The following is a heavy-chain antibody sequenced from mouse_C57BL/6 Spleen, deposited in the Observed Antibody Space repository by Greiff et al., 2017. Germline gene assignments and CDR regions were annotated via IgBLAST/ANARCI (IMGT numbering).Heavy chain of an antibody. Sequence: EVQLQQSGPELVKPGDSVKIPCKASGYSFTGYFMNWVMQSHGKSLEWIGRINPYNGDTFYNQKLKGKATLTVDKSSSTAHMELRSLTSEDSAVYSCAVYSNYEGGAMDYWGQGTSVTVSS. D-gene: IGHD2-5*01. CDR2: INPYNGDT. CDR3: AVYSNYEGGAMDY. CDR1: GYSFTGYF. J-gene: IGHJ4*01. V-gene: IGHV1-20*01.